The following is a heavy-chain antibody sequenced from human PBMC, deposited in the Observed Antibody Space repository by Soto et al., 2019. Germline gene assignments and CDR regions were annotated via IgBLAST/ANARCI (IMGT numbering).Heavy chain of an antibody. V-gene: IGHV3-21*01. Sequence: GSLRLSCAASGFTFTTYNMNWVRPAPGKGLEWVSSITGSSGYTYYADSVKGRFTISRDNAKNSLYLQMNSLRAEDTALYYCARDSGSFSYWGQGTLVTVSS. D-gene: IGHD1-26*01. CDR1: GFTFTTYN. CDR3: ARDSGSFSY. J-gene: IGHJ4*02. CDR2: ITGSSGYT.